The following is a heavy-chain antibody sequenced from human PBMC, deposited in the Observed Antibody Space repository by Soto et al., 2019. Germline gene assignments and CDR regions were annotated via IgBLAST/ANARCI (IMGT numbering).Heavy chain of an antibody. V-gene: IGHV4-31*03. CDR1: GGSISSGGYY. D-gene: IGHD3-3*01. Sequence: QVQLQESGPGLVKPSQTLSLTCTVSGGSISSGGYYWSWIRQHPGKGLEWIGYIYYSGSTYYNPSLKSRVTISVDTSKNQFSLKLSSVTAADTAVYYCARETPPDLEWILSSERNYYMDVWGKGTTVTVSS. CDR3: ARETPPDLEWILSSERNYYMDV. CDR2: IYYSGST. J-gene: IGHJ6*03.